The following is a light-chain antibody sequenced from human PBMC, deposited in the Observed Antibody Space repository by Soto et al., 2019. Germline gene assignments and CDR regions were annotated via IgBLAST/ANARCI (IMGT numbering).Light chain of an antibody. J-gene: IGLJ1*01. CDR2: SSN. Sequence: QSVLTQPHSASGTPGQRVTISCSGSSSNIGSNSVHWFQQVPGTAPKPLIYSSNQRPSGVPERFSDSKSGTSASLAISGLQSEDEADYYCAAWDDSLNGHIFGTGTKVTVL. CDR3: AAWDDSLNGHI. CDR1: SSNIGSNS. V-gene: IGLV1-44*01.